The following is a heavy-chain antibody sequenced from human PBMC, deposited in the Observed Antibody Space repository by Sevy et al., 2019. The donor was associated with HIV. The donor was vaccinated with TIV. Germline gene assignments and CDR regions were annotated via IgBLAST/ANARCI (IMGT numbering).Heavy chain of an antibody. V-gene: IGHV6-1*01. D-gene: IGHD2-2*01. CDR2: TYYRSKWYN. J-gene: IGHJ6*02. CDR3: ARLRQLLMRGSYYYYGMDV. CDR1: GDSVSSNSAA. Sequence: LLRQSQTLSLTCAISGDSVSSNSAAWNWIRQSPSRGLEWLGRTYYRSKWYNDYAVSVKSRITINPDTSKNQFSLQLNSVTPEDTAVYYCARLRQLLMRGSYYYYGMDVWGQGTTVTVSS.